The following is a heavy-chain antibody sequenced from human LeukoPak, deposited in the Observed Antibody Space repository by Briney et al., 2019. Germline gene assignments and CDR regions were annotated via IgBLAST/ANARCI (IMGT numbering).Heavy chain of an antibody. D-gene: IGHD6-13*01. CDR2: ISYDGSNK. CDR1: GFTFSSYG. J-gene: IGHJ4*02. V-gene: IGHV3-30*19. CDR3: ARFGGGIAAAGTRAFDY. Sequence: GGSLRLSCAASGFTFSSYGMHWVRQAPGKGLEWVAVISYDGSNKYYADSVKGRFTISRDNSKNTLYLQMNSLRAEDTAVYYCARFGGGIAAAGTRAFDYWGQGTLVTVSS.